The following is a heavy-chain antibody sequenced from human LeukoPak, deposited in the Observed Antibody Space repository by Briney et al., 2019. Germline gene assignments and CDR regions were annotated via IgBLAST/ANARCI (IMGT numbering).Heavy chain of an antibody. CDR2: ISYDGSNK. CDR1: GFTFGSYA. J-gene: IGHJ4*02. D-gene: IGHD5-18*01. V-gene: IGHV3-30*04. CDR3: ARDLFHTAMANY. Sequence: GGSLRLSCEASGFTFGSYAMHWVRQAPGKGLEWVAVISYDGSNKYYADSVKGRFTISRDNSKNTLYLQMNSLRAEDTAVYYCARDLFHTAMANYWGQGTLVTVSS.